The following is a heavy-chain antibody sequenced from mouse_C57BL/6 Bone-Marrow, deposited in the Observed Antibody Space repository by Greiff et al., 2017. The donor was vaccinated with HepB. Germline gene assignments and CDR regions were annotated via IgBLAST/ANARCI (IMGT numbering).Heavy chain of an antibody. CDR1: GYTFTSYW. J-gene: IGHJ2*01. Sequence: QVHVKQPGAELVMPGASVKLSCKASGYTFTSYWMHWVKQRPGQGLEWIGEIDPSDSYTNYNQKFKGKSTLTVDKSSSTAYMQLSSLTSEDSAVYYCARGRYYYGTLDYWGQGATLTVSS. CDR3: ARGRYYYGTLDY. D-gene: IGHD1-1*01. CDR2: IDPSDSYT. V-gene: IGHV1-69*01.